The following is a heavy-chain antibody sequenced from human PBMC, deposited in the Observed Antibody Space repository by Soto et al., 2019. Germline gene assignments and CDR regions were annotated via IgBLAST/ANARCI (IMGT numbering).Heavy chain of an antibody. CDR3: ARNYYDSSGYHYYFDY. CDR1: GYTFTNYG. D-gene: IGHD3-22*01. Sequence: SVKVSCKASGYTFTNYGITWVRQAPGQGLEWMGRIIPILGIANYAQKFQGRVTITADKSTSTAYMELSSLRSEDTAVYYCARNYYDSSGYHYYFDYWGQGTLVTVSS. V-gene: IGHV1-69*04. CDR2: IIPILGIA. J-gene: IGHJ4*02.